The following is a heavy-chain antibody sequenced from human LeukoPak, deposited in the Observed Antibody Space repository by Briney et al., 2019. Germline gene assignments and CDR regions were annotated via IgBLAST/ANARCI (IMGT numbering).Heavy chain of an antibody. D-gene: IGHD4-17*01. CDR2: IYYSGST. J-gene: IGHJ4*02. V-gene: IGHV4-39*01. CDR3: HYGDYANVDY. CDR1: GGSISSSSYY. Sequence: PSETLSLTCTVSGGSISSSSYYWGWIRQPPGKGLEWIGSIYYSGSTYYNPSLKSRVTISVDTSKNQFSLKLSSVTAADTAVYYCHYGDYANVDYWGQGTLVTVSS.